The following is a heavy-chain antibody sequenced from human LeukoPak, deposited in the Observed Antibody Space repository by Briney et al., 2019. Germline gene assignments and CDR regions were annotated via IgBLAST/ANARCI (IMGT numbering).Heavy chain of an antibody. V-gene: IGHV3-23*01. D-gene: IGHD2-8*01. CDR2: IRGGGQDT. CDR3: AKISWDGRCTFS. CDR1: GFSFSTYS. Sequence: GGSLRLSCAASGFSFSTYSMSWVRRAPGKGLEWVSSIRGGGQDTYYADSVKGRFTISRDDSKDTLSLQMNSLRVEDTAKYYCAKISWDGRCTFSWGRGTLVTVSS. J-gene: IGHJ5*02.